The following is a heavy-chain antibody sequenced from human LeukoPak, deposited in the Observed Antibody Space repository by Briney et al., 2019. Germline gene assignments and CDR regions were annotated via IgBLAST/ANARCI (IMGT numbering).Heavy chain of an antibody. J-gene: IGHJ4*02. V-gene: IGHV4-34*01. Sequence: SETLSLTCAVYGGSFSGYYWSWIRQPPGKGLEWIGEINHSGSTNYNPSLKSRVTISVDTSKNQFSLKLSSVTAADMAVYYCARGRCSGGSCYAVDFDYWGQGTLVTVSS. CDR1: GGSFSGYY. CDR2: INHSGST. CDR3: ARGRCSGGSCYAVDFDY. D-gene: IGHD2-15*01.